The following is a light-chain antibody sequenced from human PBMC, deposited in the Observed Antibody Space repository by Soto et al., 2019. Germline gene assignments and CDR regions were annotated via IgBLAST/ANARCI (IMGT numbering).Light chain of an antibody. CDR3: AAWDDSLSAPYV. CDR2: RNN. V-gene: IGLV1-47*01. CDR1: SSNIGSNY. Sequence: VLTQPPSASGTPGQRVTISCSGSSSNIGSNYVYWYQQLPGTAPKLLIYRNNQRPSGVPDRFSGSKSGTSASLAISGLRSEDEADYYCAAWDDSLSAPYVFGTGTKVTVL. J-gene: IGLJ1*01.